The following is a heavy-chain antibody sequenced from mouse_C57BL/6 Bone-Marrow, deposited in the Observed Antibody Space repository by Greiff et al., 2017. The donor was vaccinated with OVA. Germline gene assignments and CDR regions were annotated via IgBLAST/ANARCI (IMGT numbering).Heavy chain of an antibody. Sequence: VQLQQSGPELVKPGASVKISCKASGYTFTSYWITWVKQRPGQGLEWIGDIYPGSGSTNYNEKFKSKATLTVDTSSSTAYMQLSSLTSEDSAVYYCARHYGSSFYWYFDVWGTGTTVTVAS. CDR3: ARHYGSSFYWYFDV. CDR1: GYTFTSYW. J-gene: IGHJ1*03. CDR2: IYPGSGST. V-gene: IGHV1-55*01. D-gene: IGHD1-1*01.